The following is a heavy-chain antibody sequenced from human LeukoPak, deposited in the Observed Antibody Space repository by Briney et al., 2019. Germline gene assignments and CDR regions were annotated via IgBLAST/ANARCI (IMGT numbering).Heavy chain of an antibody. CDR2: ISSSSSYI. CDR1: GFTFSSYS. CDR3: AKVSVAIAEGSGSYYFDY. J-gene: IGHJ4*02. V-gene: IGHV3-21*04. D-gene: IGHD3-10*01. Sequence: GGSLRLSCAASGFTFSSYSMNWVRQAPGKGLEWVSSISSSSSYIYYAGSVKGRFTISRDNSKNTLYLQMNSLRAEDTAVYYCAKVSVAIAEGSGSYYFDYWGQGTLVTVSS.